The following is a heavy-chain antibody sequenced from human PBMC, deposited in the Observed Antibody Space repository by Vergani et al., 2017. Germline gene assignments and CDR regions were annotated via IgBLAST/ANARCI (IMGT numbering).Heavy chain of an antibody. CDR2: IWYDGSNK. V-gene: IGHV3-33*01. Sequence: QVQLVESGGGVVQPGRSLRLSCAASGFTFSRYGMHWVRQAPGKGLEWVAVIWYDGSNKYYADSVKGRFTISRDNSKNSLYLQMNSLRAEDTAVYYCARTEDTAMAFDYWGQGTLVTVSS. D-gene: IGHD5-18*01. J-gene: IGHJ4*02. CDR3: ARTEDTAMAFDY. CDR1: GFTFSRYG.